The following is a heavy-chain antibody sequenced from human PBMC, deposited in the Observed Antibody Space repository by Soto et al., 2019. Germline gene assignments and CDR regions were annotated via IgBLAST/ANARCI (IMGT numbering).Heavy chain of an antibody. CDR3: AKDQGRIWEWLQPFDY. V-gene: IGHV3-23*01. Sequence: GGSLRLSCAASGFTFSSYAMSWVRQAPGKGLEWVSAISGSGGSTYYADSVKGRFTISRDNSKNTLYLQMNSLRAEDTAVYYCAKDQGRIWEWLQPFDYWGQGTQVTVSS. CDR2: ISGSGGST. CDR1: GFTFSSYA. D-gene: IGHD5-12*01. J-gene: IGHJ4*02.